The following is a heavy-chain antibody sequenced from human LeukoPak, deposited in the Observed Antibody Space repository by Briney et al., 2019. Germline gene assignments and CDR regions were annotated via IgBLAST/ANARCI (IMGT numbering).Heavy chain of an antibody. D-gene: IGHD2-2*01. CDR2: ISAYNGNT. Sequence: ASVTLSCKASGYTFTSYGISWVRQAPGQGLEWMGWISAYNGNTNYAQKLQGRVTMTTDTSTSTAYMELRSLRSDDTAVYYCAREDGGPAATGWFDPWGQGTLVTVSS. J-gene: IGHJ5*02. CDR3: AREDGGPAATGWFDP. V-gene: IGHV1-18*01. CDR1: GYTFTSYG.